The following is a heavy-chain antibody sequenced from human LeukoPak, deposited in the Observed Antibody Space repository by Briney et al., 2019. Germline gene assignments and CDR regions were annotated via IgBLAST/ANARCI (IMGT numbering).Heavy chain of an antibody. J-gene: IGHJ4*02. V-gene: IGHV3-30*04. Sequence: GGSLRLSCAASGFTFNIYAMHWVRQAPGKGLEWVAVISYDESDKYYADSVKGRFTISRDNSKNTLYLQMNSLRVEDTAVYYWARRWFFDQWGQGTLVTVSS. CDR3: ARRWFFDQ. CDR2: ISYDESDK. CDR1: GFTFNIYA. D-gene: IGHD3-9*01.